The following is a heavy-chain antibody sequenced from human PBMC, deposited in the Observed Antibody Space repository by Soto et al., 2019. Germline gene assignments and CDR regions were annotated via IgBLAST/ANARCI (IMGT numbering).Heavy chain of an antibody. CDR1: GGSINSNTYY. CDR2: FYYSGST. D-gene: IGHD3-10*01. CDR3: ATHRRDYYGSGSSDFDY. J-gene: IGHJ4*02. V-gene: IGHV4-39*01. Sequence: PSETLSLTCTVSGGSINSNTYYWAWIRQPLGKGLEWIGSFYYSGSTYYNPSLKSRVTISVDTSKNQFSLKLSSVTAADTAVYYCATHRRDYYGSGSSDFDYWGQGTLVTVSS.